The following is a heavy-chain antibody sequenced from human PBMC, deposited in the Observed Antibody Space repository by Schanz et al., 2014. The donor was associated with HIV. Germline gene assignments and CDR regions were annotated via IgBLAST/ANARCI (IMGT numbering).Heavy chain of an antibody. Sequence: QVQLVQSGAEVSEPGASVKVSCKASGYAFSDYYLHWVRKAPGQGLEWMGWINPSSGGTNYAQKFQGRVTMTRDTSISTAYMELRRLRSDDTAVYYCARDQNVISMVRGVMGGVDYWGQGTLVTVSS. V-gene: IGHV1-2*02. D-gene: IGHD3-10*01. J-gene: IGHJ4*02. CDR3: ARDQNVISMVRGVMGGVDY. CDR2: INPSSGGT. CDR1: GYAFSDYY.